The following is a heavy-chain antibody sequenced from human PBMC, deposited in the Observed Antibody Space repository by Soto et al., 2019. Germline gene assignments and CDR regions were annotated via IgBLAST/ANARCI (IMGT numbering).Heavy chain of an antibody. CDR2: ISASGDRI. J-gene: IGHJ3*02. Sequence: EVQLLESGGGLVQPGGSLRLSCAASGFIFSTYAMSWVRQAPGKGLEWVSSISASGDRISYADSVKGRFTISRDNSMHTLYLQVNSLRAEDTAVYYCARHFDYYGSGTYNKDAFDIWGLGTMVSVSS. CDR1: GFIFSTYA. CDR3: ARHFDYYGSGTYNKDAFDI. V-gene: IGHV3-23*01. D-gene: IGHD3-10*01.